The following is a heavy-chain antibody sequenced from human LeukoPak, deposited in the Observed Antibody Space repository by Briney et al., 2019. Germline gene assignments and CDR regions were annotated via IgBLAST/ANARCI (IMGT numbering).Heavy chain of an antibody. CDR2: ISGSGANK. V-gene: IGHV3-23*01. CDR1: RFTFSTSD. Sequence: GGSLRLSCAASRFTFSTSDMNWVRQAPGRGLEWVSVISGSGANKFYADSVKGRFTISRDNSKNTLYLQMNSLRVEDTAVYYCAKRRDHYYGMDVWGQGTTVTVSS. CDR3: AKRRDHYYGMDV. J-gene: IGHJ6*02.